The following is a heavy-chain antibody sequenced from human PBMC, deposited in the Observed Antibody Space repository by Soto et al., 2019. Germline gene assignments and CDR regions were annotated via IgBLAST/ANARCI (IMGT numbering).Heavy chain of an antibody. V-gene: IGHV4-59*01. CDR1: GGSISSYY. CDR3: ARDREYYYGSGRYYRPNAFDI. CDR2: IYYSGST. J-gene: IGHJ3*02. D-gene: IGHD3-10*01. Sequence: SETLSLTCTVSGGSISSYYWSWIRQPPGKGLEWIGYIYYSGSTNYNPSLKSRVTISVDTSKNQFSLKLSSVTAADTAVYYCARDREYYYGSGRYYRPNAFDIWGQGPMVTV.